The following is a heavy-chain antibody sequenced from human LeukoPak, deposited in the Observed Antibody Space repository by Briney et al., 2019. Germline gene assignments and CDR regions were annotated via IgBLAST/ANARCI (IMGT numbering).Heavy chain of an antibody. D-gene: IGHD3-10*01. CDR1: GLTVSSNY. CDR3: ARGAYGSGSHGDNWFDP. Sequence: GSLRLSCAASGLTVSSNYMNWVRQAPGKGLEWVSVIYSGGSTYYADSVKGRFTISRDNSKNTLYLQMNSLRAEDTAVYYCARGAYGSGSHGDNWFDPWGQGTLVTVSS. V-gene: IGHV3-66*01. J-gene: IGHJ5*02. CDR2: IYSGGST.